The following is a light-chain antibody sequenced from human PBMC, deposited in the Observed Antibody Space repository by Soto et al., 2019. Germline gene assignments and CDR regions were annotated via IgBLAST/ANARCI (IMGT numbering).Light chain of an antibody. CDR2: EVN. Sequence: QSALTQPRLVSGSPGQSVTISCTGTSSDVGGSNFVSWYQQHPGKAPKLMICEVNKRPSGVPDRFSGSKSGNTASLTISGLQTEDEADYYCCSYAGSYSWVFGGGTKLTVL. J-gene: IGLJ2*01. V-gene: IGLV2-11*01. CDR3: CSYAGSYSWV. CDR1: SSDVGGSNF.